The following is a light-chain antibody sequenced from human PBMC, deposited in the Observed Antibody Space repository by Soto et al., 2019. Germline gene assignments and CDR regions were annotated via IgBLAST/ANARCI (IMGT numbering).Light chain of an antibody. CDR2: GSS. J-gene: IGKJ1*01. CDR3: LQYNDRPQT. Sequence: EIVMTQYPATLSVSPGGRATLSCRASQSVGYYLAWYQQRPGQAPRLLIFGSSTRATGIPARFSGSGSGTDFTLTICGLQSEDFAVYCCLQYNDRPQTFGQGTKVEI. V-gene: IGKV3-15*01. CDR1: QSVGYY.